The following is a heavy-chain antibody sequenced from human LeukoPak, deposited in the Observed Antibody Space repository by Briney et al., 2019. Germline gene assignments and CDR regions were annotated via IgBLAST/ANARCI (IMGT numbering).Heavy chain of an antibody. CDR3: ARESGNGRYFDY. V-gene: IGHV1-2*02. CDR2: INPNSGGT. Sequence: GASVKVSCKASGYTFTGCYMHWVRQAPGQGLEWMGWINPNSGGTNYAQKFQGRVTMTRDTSISTAYMELSRLRSDDTAVCYCARESGNGRYFDYWGQGTLVTVSS. J-gene: IGHJ4*02. CDR1: GYTFTGCY. D-gene: IGHD4-23*01.